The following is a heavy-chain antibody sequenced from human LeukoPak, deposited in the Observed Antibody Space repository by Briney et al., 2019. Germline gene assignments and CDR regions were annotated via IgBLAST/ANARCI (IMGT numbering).Heavy chain of an antibody. J-gene: IGHJ4*02. D-gene: IGHD6-13*01. CDR3: ARRSSSWYSKIDS. V-gene: IGHV4-39*01. Sequence: SETLSLTCTVSGGSISSSSYYWGWIRQPPGMGLEWIGNIYYSGSTYYNPSLKSRVTISEDTSKNQSSLKLSSVTAADTAVYYCARRSSSWYSKIDSWGQGTLVTVSS. CDR1: GGSISSSSYY. CDR2: IYYSGST.